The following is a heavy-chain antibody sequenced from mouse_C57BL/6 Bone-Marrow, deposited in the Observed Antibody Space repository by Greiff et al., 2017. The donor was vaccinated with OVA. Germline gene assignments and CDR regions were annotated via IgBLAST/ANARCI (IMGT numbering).Heavy chain of an antibody. V-gene: IGHV5-12*01. J-gene: IGHJ2*01. CDR3: ARGYYGSSLFDY. Sequence: EVMLVASGGGLVQPGGSLKLSCAASGFTFSDYYMYWVRQTPEKRLEWVAYISNGGGSTYYPDTVKGRFTISRDNAKNTLYLQMSRLKSEDTAMYYCARGYYGSSLFDYWGQGTTLTVSS. CDR1: GFTFSDYY. CDR2: ISNGGGST. D-gene: IGHD1-1*01.